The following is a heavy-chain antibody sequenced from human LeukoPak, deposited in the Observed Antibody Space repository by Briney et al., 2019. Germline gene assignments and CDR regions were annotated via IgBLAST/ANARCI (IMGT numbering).Heavy chain of an antibody. V-gene: IGHV3-7*01. CDR2: ITQDGSEK. Sequence: VGSLRLSCAASGFTFSSYWMSWVRQAPGKGLEWVANITQDGSEKYYVDSVKGRFTISRDNAKNSLYLQMNSLRAEDTAVYYCARVGKVGFGESNWFDPWGQGTLVTVSS. D-gene: IGHD3-10*01. J-gene: IGHJ5*02. CDR1: GFTFSSYW. CDR3: ARVGKVGFGESNWFDP.